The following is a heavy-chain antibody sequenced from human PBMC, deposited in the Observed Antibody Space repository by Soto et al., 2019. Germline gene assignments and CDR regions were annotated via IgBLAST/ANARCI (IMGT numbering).Heavy chain of an antibody. CDR3: ARAGYDFWSGYDFDY. CDR1: GYTFTSYA. Sequence: ASVKVSCKASGYTFTSYAMHWVRQAPGQRLEWMGWINAGNGNTKYSQKFQGRVTITRDTSASTAYMELSSLRSEDTAVYYCARAGYDFWSGYDFDYWGQGTLVTVSS. CDR2: INAGNGNT. D-gene: IGHD3-3*01. V-gene: IGHV1-3*01. J-gene: IGHJ4*02.